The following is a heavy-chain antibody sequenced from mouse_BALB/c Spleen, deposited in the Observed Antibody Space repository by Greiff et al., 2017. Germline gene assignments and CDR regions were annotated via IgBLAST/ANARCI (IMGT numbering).Heavy chain of an antibody. CDR3: ANGYGAYYFDY. CDR1: GFNIKDTY. V-gene: IGHV14-3*02. J-gene: IGHJ2*01. CDR2: IDPANGNT. D-gene: IGHD2-2*01. Sequence: VQLKQSGAELVKPGASVKLSCTASGFNIKDTYMHWVKQRPEQGLEWIGRIDPANGNTKYDPKFQGKATITADTSSNTAYLQLSSLTSEDTAVYYCANGYGAYYFDYWGQGTTLTVSS.